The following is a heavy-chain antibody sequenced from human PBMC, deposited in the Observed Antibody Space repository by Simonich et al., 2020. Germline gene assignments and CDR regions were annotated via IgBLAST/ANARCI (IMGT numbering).Heavy chain of an antibody. CDR2: IFSNDEK. CDR3: ARTRQEYNWKALPDY. CDR1: GFSLSKARMG. V-gene: IGHV2-26*01. Sequence: QVTLKESGPVLVKPTETLTLTCTVSGFSLSKARMGVSWIRQPPGKALEWLAHIFSNDEKSYSTSLKSRLTISKDTSKSQVGLTMTNMDPVDTATYSCARTRQEYNWKALPDYWGQGTLVTVSS. J-gene: IGHJ4*02. D-gene: IGHD1-20*01.